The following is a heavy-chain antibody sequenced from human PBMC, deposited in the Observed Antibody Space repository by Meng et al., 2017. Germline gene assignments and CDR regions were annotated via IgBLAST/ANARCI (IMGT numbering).Heavy chain of an antibody. CDR2: INPNSGGT. CDR3: ASELNTYGSGSYAY. D-gene: IGHD3-10*01. V-gene: IGHV1-2*06. Sequence: VRLGPSGEEVKKPGASVKVSCKASGYTFTGYYMHWVRQAPGQGLEWMGRINPNSGGTNYAQKFQGRVTMTRDTSISTAYMELSRLRSDDTAVYYCASELNTYGSGSYAYWGQGTLVTVSS. J-gene: IGHJ4*02. CDR1: GYTFTGYY.